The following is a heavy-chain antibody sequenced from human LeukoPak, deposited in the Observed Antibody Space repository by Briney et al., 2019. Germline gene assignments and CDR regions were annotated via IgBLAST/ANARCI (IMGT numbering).Heavy chain of an antibody. CDR1: GDSISSYY. D-gene: IGHD6-6*01. J-gene: IGHJ4*02. V-gene: IGHV4-4*09. CDR3: ARLTRLSTSPDRYYLDY. Sequence: PSETLSLTCTVSGDSISSYYWSWVRQPPGKGLEWVGYIYTSGGTNYIPSLKGRVTISIDTSKNQFSLKLSSVTAADSAVYYCARLTRLSTSPDRYYLDYWGQGTLVTVSS. CDR2: IYTSGGT.